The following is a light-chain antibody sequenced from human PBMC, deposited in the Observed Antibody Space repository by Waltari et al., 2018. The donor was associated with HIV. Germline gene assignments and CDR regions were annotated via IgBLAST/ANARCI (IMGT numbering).Light chain of an antibody. V-gene: IGLV1-51*01. CDR2: DNN. CDR3: GAWDSSLSAVV. J-gene: IGLJ1*01. CDR1: SSNIGINQ. Sequence: QSVLTQPPSVSAAPGRTATISCSGSSSNIGINQVSWYQQPPGTAPKLLIYDNNKRPSGIPDRFSASKSGTSATLGITGLQTGDEAEYYCGAWDSSLSAVVFGTGTKVTVL.